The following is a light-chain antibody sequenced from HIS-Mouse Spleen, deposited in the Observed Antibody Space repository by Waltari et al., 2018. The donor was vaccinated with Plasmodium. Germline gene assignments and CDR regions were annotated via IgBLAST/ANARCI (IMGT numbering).Light chain of an antibody. CDR3: CSYAGSSTYV. CDR2: EGS. Sequence: QSALTQPASVSGSPGQSIPISCTGTSSHVGSYNLVPWYQQHPGKAPKLMIYEGSKRPSGVSNRFAGSKSGNTASLTISGLQAEDEADYYCCSYAGSSTYVFGTGTKVTVL. J-gene: IGLJ1*01. CDR1: SSHVGSYNL. V-gene: IGLV2-23*01.